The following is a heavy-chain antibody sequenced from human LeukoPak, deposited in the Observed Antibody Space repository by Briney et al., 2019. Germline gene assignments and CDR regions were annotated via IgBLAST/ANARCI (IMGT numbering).Heavy chain of an antibody. J-gene: IGHJ5*02. V-gene: IGHV4-39*07. D-gene: IGHD3-22*01. CDR1: GGSISSSSYY. CDR2: IYYSGST. CDR3: ARDFPFLLGDSSGNWFDP. Sequence: PSETLSLTCTVSGGSISSSSYYWGWIRQPPGKGLEWIGSIYYSGSTYYNPSLTSRVTISVDTSKNQFSLKLSSVTAADTAVYYCARDFPFLLGDSSGNWFDPWGQGTLVTVSS.